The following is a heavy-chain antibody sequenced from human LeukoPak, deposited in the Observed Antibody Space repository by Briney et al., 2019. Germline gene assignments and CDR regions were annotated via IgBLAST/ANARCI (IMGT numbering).Heavy chain of an antibody. V-gene: IGHV3-48*02. D-gene: IGHD5-18*01. CDR1: GFAFSSYS. CDR3: AGGPEYTYGYSFDY. Sequence: GGSLRLSCAASGFAFSSYSMNWVRQAPGKGLEWVSYISSASTTVYYADSVKGRFTISRDNAKNSLYLQMNSLRDEDTAVYFCAGGPEYTYGYSFDYWGQGTLVTVSS. CDR2: ISSASTTV. J-gene: IGHJ4*02.